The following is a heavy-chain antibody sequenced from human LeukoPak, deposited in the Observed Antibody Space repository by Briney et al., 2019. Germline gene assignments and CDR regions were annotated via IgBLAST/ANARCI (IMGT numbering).Heavy chain of an antibody. CDR2: ISGSGGST. CDR3: AEAPVWSGEFFDY. V-gene: IGHV3-23*01. CDR1: GFTFSSYA. Sequence: PGGSLRLSCAASGFTFSSYAMSWVRQAPGKGLEWVSAISGSGGSTYYADSVRGRFTISRDNSKNTLYLQMNSLRAEDTAVYYCAEAPVWSGEFFDYWAREPWSPSPQ. J-gene: IGHJ4*02. D-gene: IGHD3-10*01.